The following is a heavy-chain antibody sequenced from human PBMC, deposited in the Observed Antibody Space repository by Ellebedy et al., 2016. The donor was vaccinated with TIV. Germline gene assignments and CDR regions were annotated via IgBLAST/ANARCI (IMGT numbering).Heavy chain of an antibody. CDR2: ISWNSGSI. J-gene: IGHJ4*02. D-gene: IGHD3-22*01. Sequence: PGGSLRLSCAASGFTFDDYAMHWVRQAPGKGLEWVSGISWNSGSIGYADSAKGRFTISRDNSKNTLYLQLNSLRAEDTGIYYCAKGRGGGSDSSAPRYYFDYWGLGTLVTVSS. CDR3: AKGRGGGSDSSAPRYYFDY. CDR1: GFTFDDYA. V-gene: IGHV3-9*01.